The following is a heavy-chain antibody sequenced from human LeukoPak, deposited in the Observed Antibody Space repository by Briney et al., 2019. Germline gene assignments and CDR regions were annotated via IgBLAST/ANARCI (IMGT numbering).Heavy chain of an antibody. J-gene: IGHJ6*03. CDR3: ARVAGLARYYYMDA. CDR2: IYYSGST. V-gene: IGHV4-31*03. CDR1: GGSISSGGYY. Sequence: PSQTLSLTCTVSGGSISSGGYYWSWIRQHPGKGLEWIGYIYYSGSTYYNPSLKSRVTISVDTSKNQFSLKLSSVTAADTAVYYCARVAGLARYYYMDAWGKGTTVTVSS.